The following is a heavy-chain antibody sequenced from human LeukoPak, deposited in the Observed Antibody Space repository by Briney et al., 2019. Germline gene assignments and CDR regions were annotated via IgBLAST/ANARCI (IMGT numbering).Heavy chain of an antibody. CDR2: ISYDGSNK. CDR1: GFTFSSYA. D-gene: IGHD6-6*01. CDR3: ARAVCSSGFDP. V-gene: IGHV3-30-3*01. J-gene: IGHJ5*02. Sequence: PGRSLRLSCAASGFTFSSYAMHWVRQAPGKGLEWVAVISYDGSNKYYADSVKGRFTISRDNSKNTLYLQMNSLRAEDTAVYYCARAVCSSGFDPWGQGTLVTVSS.